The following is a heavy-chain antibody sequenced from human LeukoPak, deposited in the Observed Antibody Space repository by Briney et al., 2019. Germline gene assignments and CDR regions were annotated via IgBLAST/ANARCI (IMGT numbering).Heavy chain of an antibody. CDR1: GGSISSYY. Sequence: SETLSLTCTVSGGSISSYYWSWIRQPAGKGLEWIGRIYTSGSTNYNPSLKSRVTMSVDTSKNQFSLKLSSVTAADTAVYYCARDALGHYGDESDYFDYWGQGTLVTVSS. D-gene: IGHD4-17*01. CDR3: ARDALGHYGDESDYFDY. CDR2: IYTSGST. J-gene: IGHJ4*02. V-gene: IGHV4-4*07.